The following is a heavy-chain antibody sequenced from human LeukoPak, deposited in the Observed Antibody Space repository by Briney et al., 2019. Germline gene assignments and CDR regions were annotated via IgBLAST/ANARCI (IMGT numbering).Heavy chain of an antibody. CDR3: ARDEYYYDSSGYLAPFDY. CDR1: GYTFTSYG. V-gene: IGHV1-18*01. J-gene: IGHJ4*02. Sequence: ASVKVSCKASGYTFTSYGISWVRQAPGQGLEWVGWNSAYNGNTNYAQKLQGRVTMTTDTSTSTAYMELRSLRSDDTAVYYCARDEYYYDSSGYLAPFDYWGQGTLVTVSS. D-gene: IGHD3-22*01. CDR2: NSAYNGNT.